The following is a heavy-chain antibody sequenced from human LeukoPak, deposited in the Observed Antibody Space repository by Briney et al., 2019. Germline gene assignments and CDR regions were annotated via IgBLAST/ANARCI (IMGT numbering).Heavy chain of an antibody. CDR1: GFTFSDYA. CDR2: ISGSGGST. J-gene: IGHJ4*02. Sequence: GGSLRLSCAASGFTFSDYAMTWVRQAPGKGLEWVSAISGSGGSTYYADSVKGRFTISRDNSKNTLYLQMNSLRAEDTAVYYCATCNRGGDSSRGHYWGQGTLVTVSS. CDR3: ATCNRGGDSSRGHY. V-gene: IGHV3-23*01. D-gene: IGHD6-13*01.